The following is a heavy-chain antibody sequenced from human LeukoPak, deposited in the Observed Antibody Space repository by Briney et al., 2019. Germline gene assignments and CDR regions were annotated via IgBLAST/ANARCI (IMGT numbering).Heavy chain of an antibody. V-gene: IGHV3-21*01. CDR2: ISSSSSYI. CDR1: GFTFSSYS. CDR3: ARAGASSWSQFDY. D-gene: IGHD6-13*01. J-gene: IGHJ4*02. Sequence: GGSLRLSYAASGFTFSSYSMNWVRQAPGKGLEWVSSISSSSSYIYYADSVKGRFTISRDNAKNSLYLQMNSLRAEDTAVYYCARAGASSWSQFDYWGQGTLVTVSS.